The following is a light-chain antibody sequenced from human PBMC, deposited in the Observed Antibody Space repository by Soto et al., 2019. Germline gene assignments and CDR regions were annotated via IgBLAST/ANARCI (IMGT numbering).Light chain of an antibody. Sequence: QLVLTPPPSASGTPGQRVTMSCSGSRPNIGSNTVNWYQQLPGTAPKLLIYSNNQRPSGVPDRFSGSKSGTSASLAISGLQSEDEADYYCSACDDSLNGVVFGGGTKLTVL. CDR2: SNN. J-gene: IGLJ2*01. CDR1: RPNIGSNT. CDR3: SACDDSLNGVV. V-gene: IGLV1-44*01.